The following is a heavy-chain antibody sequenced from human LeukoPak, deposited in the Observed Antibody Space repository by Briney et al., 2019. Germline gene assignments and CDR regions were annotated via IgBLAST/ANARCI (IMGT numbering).Heavy chain of an antibody. J-gene: IGHJ4*02. D-gene: IGHD5-18*01. V-gene: IGHV3-74*01. CDR3: ARGGIYSYVTFDY. Sequence: PGGSLRLSCAASGFTFRNYYMHWVRQAPGKGLVWVSRINSDGSSTSYADSVKGRFTISRDNAKNTLYLQMNSLRAEDTAVYYCARGGIYSYVTFDYWGQGTLVTVSS. CDR1: GFTFRNYY. CDR2: INSDGSST.